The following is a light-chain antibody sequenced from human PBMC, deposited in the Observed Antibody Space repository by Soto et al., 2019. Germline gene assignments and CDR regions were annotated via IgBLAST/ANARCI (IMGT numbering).Light chain of an antibody. CDR1: QSISSW. Sequence: DIQMTQPPSTLSASVGDRVAITCRASQSISSWLAWYQQKPGKAPKLLIYKASSLESGVPSRFNGSGSGTEFTLTISSLQPDDFATYYCQQYNSYSYTFGQGTKVDIK. J-gene: IGKJ2*01. V-gene: IGKV1-5*03. CDR3: QQYNSYSYT. CDR2: KAS.